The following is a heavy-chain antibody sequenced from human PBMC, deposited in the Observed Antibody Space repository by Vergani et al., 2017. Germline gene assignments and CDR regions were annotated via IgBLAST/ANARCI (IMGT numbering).Heavy chain of an antibody. CDR1: GFTVSTDY. CDR2: LYRGAFT. V-gene: IGHV3-66*01. J-gene: IGHJ5*01. Sequence: EVQLVESGGGLVQPGGSLTLSCAASGFTVSTDYFSWVRQAPGKGLEWVSILYRGAFTSYTDSVKGRFTVSRDNAKNTLYLEMNSLRGDDTAIYYCVRARCSGPCFMSNWFDSWGQGTLVTVSS. CDR3: VRARCSGPCFMSNWFDS. D-gene: IGHD5-12*01.